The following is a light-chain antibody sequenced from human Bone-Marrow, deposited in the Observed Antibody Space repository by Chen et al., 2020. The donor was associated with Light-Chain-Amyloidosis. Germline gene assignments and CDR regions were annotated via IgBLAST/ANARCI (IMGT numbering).Light chain of an antibody. Sequence: EIVLTQSPGTLSLSPGEGANLSCRASQTISSNYLPWYQPKFGQAPRLLIYGSSSRATCIPDRFTGSGSGTDFPLTINRLEPEDFAMYYCQQYGTSPLTFGGGTKVEIK. J-gene: IGKJ4*01. CDR2: GSS. CDR1: QTISSNY. CDR3: QQYGTSPLT. V-gene: IGKV3-20*01.